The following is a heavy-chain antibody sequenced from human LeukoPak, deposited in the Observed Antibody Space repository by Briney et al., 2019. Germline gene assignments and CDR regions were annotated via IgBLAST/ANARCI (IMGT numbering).Heavy chain of an antibody. V-gene: IGHV4-34*01. CDR3: AREKVEYSYGLLDY. CDR2: INHSGST. Sequence: SVTLSLTCAVCGGSFRGYYWSWIRQPPGKGLEWIGEINHSGSTNYNPPLKSRVTISVDTSKNQFSLELSSLTGADQAVFYCAREKVEYSYGLLDYWGQGTLVTVSP. CDR1: GGSFRGYY. J-gene: IGHJ4*02. D-gene: IGHD5-18*01.